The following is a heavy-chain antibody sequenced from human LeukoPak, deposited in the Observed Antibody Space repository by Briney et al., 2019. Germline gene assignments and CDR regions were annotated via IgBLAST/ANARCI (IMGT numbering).Heavy chain of an antibody. V-gene: IGHV3-53*01. J-gene: IGHJ4*02. Sequence: PGGSLRLPCAASGFSVSSSYMSWVRQAPGKGLEWASVIYGGGSGGSTSYADSVKGRFTISRDNSKNTLYLEMNSLRAEDTALYYCAKDRWTTVVRDLDYWGQGTLVTVSS. CDR2: IYGGGSGGST. CDR3: AKDRWTTVVRDLDY. CDR1: GFSVSSSY. D-gene: IGHD4-23*01.